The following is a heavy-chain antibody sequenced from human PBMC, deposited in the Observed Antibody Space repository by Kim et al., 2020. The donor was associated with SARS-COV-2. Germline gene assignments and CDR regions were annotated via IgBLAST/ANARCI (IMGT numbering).Heavy chain of an antibody. V-gene: IGHV1-46*01. D-gene: IGHD1-26*01. CDR3: AREHPGATRGFDY. CDR1: GYSFTNYY. Sequence: ASVKVSCKASGYSFTNYYIHWVRQAPGQGLEWMGMINTSNGDRNYPQDFRGRVTMTRDTSSSTVYMELSSLNSDDTAIYFCAREHPGATRGFDYWGQGTLVTVSS. CDR2: INTSNGDR. J-gene: IGHJ4*02.